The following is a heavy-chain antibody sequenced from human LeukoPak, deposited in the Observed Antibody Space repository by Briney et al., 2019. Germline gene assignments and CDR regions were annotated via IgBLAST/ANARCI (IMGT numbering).Heavy chain of an antibody. V-gene: IGHV3-23*01. CDR2: ISLTGGST. Sequence: GGSLRLSCAASGFTFSSYAMGWVRQAPGKGLEWVSAISLTGGSTYYADSVKGRFTISRDNSKNTLYLQMNSLRAEDTAVYYCARSGGITMIVGGQAVPPYDFDYWGQGSLVTVSS. CDR1: GFTFSSYA. J-gene: IGHJ4*02. CDR3: ARSGGITMIVGGQAVPPYDFDY. D-gene: IGHD3-22*01.